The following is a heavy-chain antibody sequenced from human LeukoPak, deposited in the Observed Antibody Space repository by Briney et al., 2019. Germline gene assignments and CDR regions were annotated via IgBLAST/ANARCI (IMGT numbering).Heavy chain of an antibody. V-gene: IGHV3-33*08. D-gene: IGHD6-13*01. J-gene: IGHJ6*02. CDR3: ARDRLGGYSSSWYLFDYYYYGMDV. CDR2: IWYDGSNK. CDR1: GFTFSSYW. Sequence: GGSLRLSCAGSGFTFSSYWMSWVRQAPGKGLEWVAVIWYDGSNKYYADSVKGRFTISRDSSKNTLYLQMNSLRAEDTAVYYCARDRLGGYSSSWYLFDYYYYGMDVWGQGTTVTVSS.